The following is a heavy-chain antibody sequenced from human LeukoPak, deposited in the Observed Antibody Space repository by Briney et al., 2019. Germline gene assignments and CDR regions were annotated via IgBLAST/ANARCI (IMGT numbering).Heavy chain of an antibody. D-gene: IGHD3-22*01. CDR2: INPNSGGT. V-gene: IGHV1-2*06. J-gene: IGHJ4*02. CDR1: GYTFTGYY. CDR3: AREFDYYDSSGPGRDY. Sequence: ASVKVSCKASGYTFTGYYMHWVRQAPGQGLEWMGRINPNSGGTNYAQKFQGRVNMTRDTSISTAYMELSRLRSDDTAVYYCAREFDYYDSSGPGRDYWGQGTLVTVSS.